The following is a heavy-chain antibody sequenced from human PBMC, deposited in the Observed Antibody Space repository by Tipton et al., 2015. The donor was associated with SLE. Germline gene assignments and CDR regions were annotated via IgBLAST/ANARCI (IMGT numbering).Heavy chain of an antibody. CDR1: GYTFTGYY. Sequence: QLVQSGAEVKKPGASVKVSCKASGYTFTGYYMHWVRQAPGQGLEWMGWINPNSGGTSYPQKFQGRVTMTRDTSISTAYMELSRLRSDDTAVYYCARTSWGTAMVDYWGQGTLVTVSS. J-gene: IGHJ4*02. CDR2: INPNSGGT. D-gene: IGHD5-18*01. CDR3: ARTSWGTAMVDY. V-gene: IGHV1-2*02.